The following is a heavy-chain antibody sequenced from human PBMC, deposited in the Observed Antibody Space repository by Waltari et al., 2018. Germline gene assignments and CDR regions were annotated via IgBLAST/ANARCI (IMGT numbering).Heavy chain of an antibody. CDR1: GFTFSSYW. D-gene: IGHD1-7*01. J-gene: IGHJ3*02. CDR2: MNGDGSST. Sequence: EVQLVESGGGLIQPGGSLRLSCAASGFTFSSYWMHWVRQAPGKGLAEGSRMNGDGSSTSNADSVKGRFTISRDNAKNTLYLQMNSLRAEDTAMYYCASGNSHAFDIWGQGTMVTVSS. V-gene: IGHV3-74*01. CDR3: ASGNSHAFDI.